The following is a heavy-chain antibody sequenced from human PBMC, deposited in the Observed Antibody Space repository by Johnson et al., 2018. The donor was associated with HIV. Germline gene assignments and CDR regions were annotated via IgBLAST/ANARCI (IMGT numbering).Heavy chain of an antibody. J-gene: IGHJ3*02. CDR2: ISGSGGST. CDR1: GFTFSSYA. V-gene: IGHV3-23*04. D-gene: IGHD2-15*01. Sequence: VQLVESGGGLVQPGGSLRLSCAASGFTFSSYAMSWVRQAPGKGLEWVSTISGSGGSTYYADSVKGRLTISRDNPKNTLYLQMNSLRAEDTAVYYCAKDAYWSGGRCYGFVAFDIWGQGTMVTVSS. CDR3: AKDAYWSGGRCYGFVAFDI.